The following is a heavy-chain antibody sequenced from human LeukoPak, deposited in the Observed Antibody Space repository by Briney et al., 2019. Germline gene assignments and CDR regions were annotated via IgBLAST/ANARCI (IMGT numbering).Heavy chain of an antibody. CDR3: ASVPVDASGNSRYYFKT. V-gene: IGHV3-20*04. J-gene: IGHJ4*02. CDR1: GYTFYAFC. Sequence: AESLTLTCAVSGYTFYAFCLSSVRQVPRKGLQWGSGTEWNGGRREYAESVKGRFTIARDNAKYSLYLQIKNLRAEDAALYYSASVPVDASGNSRYYFKTWGQGTLVTVSS. CDR2: TEWNGGRR. D-gene: IGHD3-22*01.